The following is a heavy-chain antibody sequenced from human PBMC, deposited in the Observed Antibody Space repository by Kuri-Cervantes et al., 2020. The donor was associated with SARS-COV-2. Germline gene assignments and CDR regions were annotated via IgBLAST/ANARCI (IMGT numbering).Heavy chain of an antibody. J-gene: IGHJ4*02. D-gene: IGHD1-26*01. Sequence: GGSLRLSCTASGLTFDDYAMHWVRQAPGKGLEWVSGLSWNSDNIGYADSVKGRFTLSRDNAKNMLFLQMNSLRAEDTAVYYCAKVDEGAFDYWGQGTLVTVSS. CDR3: AKVDEGAFDY. V-gene: IGHV3-9*01. CDR2: LSWNSDNI. CDR1: GLTFDDYA.